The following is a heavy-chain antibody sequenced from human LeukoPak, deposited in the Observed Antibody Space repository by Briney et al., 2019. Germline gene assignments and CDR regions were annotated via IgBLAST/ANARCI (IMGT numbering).Heavy chain of an antibody. J-gene: IGHJ4*02. CDR2: FDPEDGET. CDR3: ATDSPFTGRYYFDY. CDR1: GYTLTELS. Sequence: ASVKVSCKVSGYTLTELSMHWVRQAPGKGLEWMGGFDPEDGETIYAQKFQGRVTMTGDTSTDTAYMELSSLRSEDTAVYYCATDSPFTGRYYFDYWGQGTLVTVSS. V-gene: IGHV1-24*01. D-gene: IGHD1-14*01.